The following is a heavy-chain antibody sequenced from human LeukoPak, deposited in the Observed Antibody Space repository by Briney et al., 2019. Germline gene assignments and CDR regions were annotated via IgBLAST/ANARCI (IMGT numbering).Heavy chain of an antibody. CDR3: ARERRYYYDSSRIFDY. CDR2: INHSGST. CDR1: GGSFSGYY. Sequence: SETLSLTCAVYGGSFSGYYWSWIRQPPGKGLEWIGEINHSGSTNYNPSLKSRVTISVDTSKNQFSLKLSSVTAADTAVYYCARERRYYYDSSRIFDYWGQGTLVTVSS. J-gene: IGHJ4*02. V-gene: IGHV4-34*01. D-gene: IGHD3-22*01.